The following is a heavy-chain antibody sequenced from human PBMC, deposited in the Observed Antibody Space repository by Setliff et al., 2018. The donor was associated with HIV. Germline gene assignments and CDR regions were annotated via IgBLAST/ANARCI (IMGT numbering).Heavy chain of an antibody. D-gene: IGHD3-3*01. J-gene: IGHJ4*02. V-gene: IGHV1-46*01. CDR2: INTSGGSA. CDR1: GYTFTSYP. Sequence: ASVKVSCKASGYTFTSYPMHWVRQAPGQGLEWMGVINTSGGSAGYAEKFRGRVTMTRDTSTSTVYMDLRNLRSEDTAVYYCARACPPTGYYDFWSGYYFFDYWGQGTLVTVSS. CDR3: ARACPPTGYYDFWSGYYFFDY.